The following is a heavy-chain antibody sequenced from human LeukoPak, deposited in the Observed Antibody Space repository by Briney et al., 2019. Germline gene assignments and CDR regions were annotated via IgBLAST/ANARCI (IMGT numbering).Heavy chain of an antibody. D-gene: IGHD3-10*01. CDR1: DGSISRYY. J-gene: IGHJ4*02. CDR3: ARLGGVSLDY. CDR2: VYYSGTT. V-gene: IGHV4-59*12. Sequence: PSETLSLTCTVSDGSISRYYWNWIRQPPGKALEWIGYVYYSGTTNYNPSLKSRVTISVDSSQNQFSLKLTSVTAADTAVYYCARLGGVSLDYWGQGTLVTVSS.